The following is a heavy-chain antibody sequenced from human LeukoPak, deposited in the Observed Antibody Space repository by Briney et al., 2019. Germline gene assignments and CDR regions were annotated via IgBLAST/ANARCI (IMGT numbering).Heavy chain of an antibody. J-gene: IGHJ4*02. V-gene: IGHV4-59*11. CDR1: GGSISSHH. D-gene: IGHD3-9*01. CDR2: ISYIGST. CDR3: ARGPTYYDILTGYYAY. Sequence: RPSETLSLTCTVSGGSISSHHWSWIRQPPGKGLEWIGYISYIGSTNYSPSLKSRVTISVDTSKNQFSLRLSSVTAADTAVYYCARGPTYYDILTGYYAYWGQGTLVTVSS.